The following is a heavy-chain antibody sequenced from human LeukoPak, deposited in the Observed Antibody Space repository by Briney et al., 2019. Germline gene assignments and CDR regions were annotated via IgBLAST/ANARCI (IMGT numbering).Heavy chain of an antibody. CDR2: ISGSGGRT. CDR3: AKGGGYCSSTSCYHKY. D-gene: IGHD2-2*01. Sequence: GGSLRLSCAASGFTFTTNAMSWVRQAPGKGLEWVSAISGSGGRTYYADSVKGRFTISRDNSKNTLYLQMNSLRAEDTAVYYCAKGGGYCSSTSCYHKYWGQGTLVTVSS. J-gene: IGHJ4*02. CDR1: GFTFTTNA. V-gene: IGHV3-23*01.